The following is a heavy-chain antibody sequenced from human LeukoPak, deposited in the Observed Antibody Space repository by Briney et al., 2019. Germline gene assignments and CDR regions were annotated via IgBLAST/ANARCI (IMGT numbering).Heavy chain of an antibody. D-gene: IGHD3-16*02. J-gene: IGHJ5*01. CDR3: ARSPKGEGYDYVWGSYPPWFDY. V-gene: IGHV1-2*02. Sequence: ASVKVSCKASGYTFTGYYMHWVRQAPGQGLEWMGWINPNSGGTNYPQKPQGRVTMTTDTSTNTAYMELRSLRSDDTAVYYCARSPKGEGYDYVWGSYPPWFDYWGQGTLVTVSS. CDR2: INPNSGGT. CDR1: GYTFTGYY.